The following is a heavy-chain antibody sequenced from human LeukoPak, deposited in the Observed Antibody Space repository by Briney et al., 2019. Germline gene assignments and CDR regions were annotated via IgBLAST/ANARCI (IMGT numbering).Heavy chain of an antibody. CDR3: ARAPSSSSAYFDY. CDR1: GGSLSGYY. D-gene: IGHD6-6*01. Sequence: SETLSLTCAVYGGSLSGYYWSWICQPPGKGLEWMGEINHSGSTNYNPSLKSRVTISVDTSKNQFSLKLSSVTAADTAVYYCARAPSSSSAYFDYWGQGTLVTVSS. J-gene: IGHJ4*02. V-gene: IGHV4-34*01. CDR2: INHSGST.